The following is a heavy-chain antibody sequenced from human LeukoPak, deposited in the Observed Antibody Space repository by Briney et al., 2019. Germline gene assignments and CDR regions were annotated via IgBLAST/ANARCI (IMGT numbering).Heavy chain of an antibody. D-gene: IGHD6-19*01. CDR1: GFSFSDYG. V-gene: IGHV3-33*01. CDR2: IWYDGSNK. J-gene: IGHJ4*02. Sequence: GRSLRLSCAASGFSFSDYGMHWVRQAPGKGLEWVAVIWYDGSNKNYADSVKGRFTVSRDNSKNTLYLHMNSLRAEDTAVYYCARDSSQWLADYWGQGTLVTVSS. CDR3: ARDSSQWLADY.